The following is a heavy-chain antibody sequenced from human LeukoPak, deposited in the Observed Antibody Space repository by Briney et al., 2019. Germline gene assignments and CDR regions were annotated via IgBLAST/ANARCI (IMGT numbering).Heavy chain of an antibody. J-gene: IGHJ4*02. V-gene: IGHV3-21*01. Sequence: GGSLRLSCAASGFISSSYNMNWVRQAPGKGLEWVSSISSSSNYIYYADSVKGRFTISRDNAKNSLYLQMNSLRAEDTALYYCARDYYDSSGSFDHWGQGTLITVSS. CDR2: ISSSSNYI. CDR1: GFISSSYN. D-gene: IGHD3-22*01. CDR3: ARDYYDSSGSFDH.